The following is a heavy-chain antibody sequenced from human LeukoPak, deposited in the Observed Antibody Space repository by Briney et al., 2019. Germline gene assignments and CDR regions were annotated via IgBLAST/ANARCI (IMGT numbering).Heavy chain of an antibody. CDR3: ARWYTRAPMIVGLFDY. CDR2: IGNEGVRK. J-gene: IGHJ4*02. V-gene: IGHV3-30*04. Sequence: GGSLRLSCEPSGLSFPLQCMHGIRQAPANELDWVAGIGNEGVRKEYADSVKGRFTIYRDNSKSTVYLDINSLRPEDTAVYHCARWYTRAPMIVGLFDYWGLGTLVTVSS. D-gene: IGHD3/OR15-3a*01. CDR1: GLSFPLQC.